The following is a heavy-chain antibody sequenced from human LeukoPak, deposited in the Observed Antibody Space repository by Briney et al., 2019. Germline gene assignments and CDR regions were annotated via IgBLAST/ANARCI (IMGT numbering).Heavy chain of an antibody. CDR2: ISGSGGST. D-gene: IGHD6-6*01. CDR3: ANPSIAARTGSNWFDP. CDR1: GFTFSSYA. Sequence: GGSLRLSCAASGFTFSSYAMSWVRQAPGKGLEWVSAISGSGGSTYYADSVKGRFTISRDNSENTLYLQMNSLRAEDTAVYYCANPSIAARTGSNWFDPWGQGTLVTVSS. V-gene: IGHV3-23*01. J-gene: IGHJ5*02.